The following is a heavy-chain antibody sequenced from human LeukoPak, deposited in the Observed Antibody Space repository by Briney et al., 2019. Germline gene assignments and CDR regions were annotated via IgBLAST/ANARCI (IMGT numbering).Heavy chain of an antibody. D-gene: IGHD3-9*01. Sequence: GGSLRLSCAASGFTFSSYNMNRVRQAPGKGLEWVSSISGTGDYIYYADSVKGRFTISRDNAKNSLYLQMNSLRAEDTAVYYCGRRDFDVTHDFDYWGRGTLVTVSS. CDR1: GFTFSSYN. CDR2: ISGTGDYI. CDR3: GRRDFDVTHDFDY. J-gene: IGHJ4*02. V-gene: IGHV3-21*01.